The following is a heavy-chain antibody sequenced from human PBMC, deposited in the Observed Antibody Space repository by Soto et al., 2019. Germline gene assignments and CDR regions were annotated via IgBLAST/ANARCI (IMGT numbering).Heavy chain of an antibody. J-gene: IGHJ4*02. CDR3: ARHKITGRLDY. D-gene: IGHD2-8*02. CDR1: GGSFSGYS. Sequence: QVQLQQWGAGLLKPSETLSLTCAVYGGSFSGYSWTWIRQPPGTGLEWIGEINHSGSTNYNPSLKSRVTISVDTSKNQFSVKLTSVTAADTAVYYCARHKITGRLDYWGQGALVTVSS. V-gene: IGHV4-34*01. CDR2: INHSGST.